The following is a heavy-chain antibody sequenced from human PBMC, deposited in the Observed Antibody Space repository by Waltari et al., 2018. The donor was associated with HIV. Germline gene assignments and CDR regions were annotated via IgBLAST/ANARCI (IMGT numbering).Heavy chain of an antibody. D-gene: IGHD3-3*01. V-gene: IGHV1-8*02. J-gene: IGHJ4*02. CDR1: GYPFLPFD. Sequence: QVQLEPSAAAIKKHSASVRVSCTASGYPFLPFDINWVRRPPGRGLERVGWMNPDNGDAGYGHKFKGRFSLTRDTSTDTAYMDVTNLKSEDTAIYYCTKGRRGALFGDEWGQGTLVTVSS. CDR2: MNPDNGDA. CDR3: TKGRRGALFGDE.